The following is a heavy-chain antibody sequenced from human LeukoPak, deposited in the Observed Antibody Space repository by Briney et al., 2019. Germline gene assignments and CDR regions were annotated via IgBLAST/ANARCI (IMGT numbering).Heavy chain of an antibody. D-gene: IGHD6-13*01. CDR3: AKDGSQHQEV. CDR2: ITASGVDA. CDR1: GFTFSNYV. J-gene: IGHJ4*02. Sequence: TGGSLRLSCAASGFTFSNYVMSWVRQAPGKGLEWASAITASGVDAYYTGSVRGRFTISRDNSKSTLYLRIDSLRAEDTAVYYCAKDGSQHQEVWGQGTLVTVSS. V-gene: IGHV3-23*01.